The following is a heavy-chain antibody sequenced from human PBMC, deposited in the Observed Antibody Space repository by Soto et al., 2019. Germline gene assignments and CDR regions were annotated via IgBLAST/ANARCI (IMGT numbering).Heavy chain of an antibody. Sequence: SVKVSCKASGGTFSSYAISWVRQAPGQGLEWMGGVIPIFGTANYAQKFQGRVTITADESTSTAYMELSSLRSEDTAVYYCARVLDSDPYYFDYWGQGTLVTVSS. CDR3: ARVLDSDPYYFDY. CDR1: GGTFSSYA. CDR2: VIPIFGTA. D-gene: IGHD3-22*01. V-gene: IGHV1-69*13. J-gene: IGHJ4*02.